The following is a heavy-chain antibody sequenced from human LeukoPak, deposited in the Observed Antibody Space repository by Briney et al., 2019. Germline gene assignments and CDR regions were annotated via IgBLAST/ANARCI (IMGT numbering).Heavy chain of an antibody. CDR2: INHSGST. D-gene: IGHD6-19*01. CDR1: GGSFSGYY. V-gene: IGHV4-34*01. Sequence: SETLSLTCAVYGGSFSGYYWSWIRQPPGKGLEWIGEINHSGSTNYNPSLKSRVTISVDTSKNQFSLKLSSVTAADTAVYYCARSIAVAGRWDYFDYWGQGTLVTVSS. J-gene: IGHJ4*02. CDR3: ARSIAVAGRWDYFDY.